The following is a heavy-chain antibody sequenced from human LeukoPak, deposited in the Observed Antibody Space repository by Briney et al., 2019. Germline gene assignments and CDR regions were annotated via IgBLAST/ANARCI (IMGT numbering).Heavy chain of an antibody. V-gene: IGHV3-7*03. J-gene: IGHJ4*02. D-gene: IGHD3-10*01. CDR2: INQDGSEK. Sequence: GGSLRLACAASGLTFSSHWMNWVRQAPGKGLEWVANINQDGSEKYYVDSVKGRFTISRDNTKNSLYLQMNSLRAEDTAVYYCARDPDMVRGVNFDYWGQGTLVTVSS. CDR3: ARDPDMVRGVNFDY. CDR1: GLTFSSHW.